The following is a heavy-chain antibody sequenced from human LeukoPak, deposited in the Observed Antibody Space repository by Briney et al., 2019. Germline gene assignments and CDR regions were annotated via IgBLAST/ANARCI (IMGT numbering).Heavy chain of an antibody. V-gene: IGHV4-31*03. CDR1: GVSVSSGDYY. J-gene: IGHJ4*02. D-gene: IGHD6-19*01. CDR2: IYYSGST. Sequence: SETLSLTCTVSGVSVSSGDYYWRWIRQLPGKGLEWIGYIYYSGSTYYNPSLKSRLTISVDTSKNQFSLKLSSVTAADTAVYYCARRRGNTSGFQGYYFDYWGQGTLVTVSS. CDR3: ARRRGNTSGFQGYYFDY.